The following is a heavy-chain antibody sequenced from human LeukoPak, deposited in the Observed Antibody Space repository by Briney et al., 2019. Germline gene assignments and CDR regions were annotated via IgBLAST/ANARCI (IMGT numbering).Heavy chain of an antibody. CDR2: IYTGGST. CDR3: AREWDYGGNRYFDY. D-gene: IGHD4-23*01. V-gene: IGHV4-61*02. J-gene: IGHJ4*02. CDR1: GGSIGSGSYY. Sequence: SETLSLTCTVSGGSIGSGSYYWSWIWQPAGKRLEWIGRIYTGGSTNYNPSLKSRVTISLDTSNNQFSLKLSSVTAADTAVYYCAREWDYGGNRYFDYWGQGTLVTVSS.